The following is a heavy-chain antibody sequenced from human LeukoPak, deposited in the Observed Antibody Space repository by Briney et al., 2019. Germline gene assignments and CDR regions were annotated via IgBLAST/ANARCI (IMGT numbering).Heavy chain of an antibody. V-gene: IGHV3-74*01. CDR1: GFTFGSYW. D-gene: IGHD3-10*01. J-gene: IGHJ4*02. CDR2: INRDGSTT. CDR3: GRDYYGSGSFSPPDY. Sequence: GGSLRLSCAASGFTFGSYWMHWVRQAPGKGLVWVSRINRDGSTTSYADSVKGRFTISRDNAKNTLYLQMNSLRAEDTAVYFCGRDYYGSGSFSPPDYWGQGTLVTVS.